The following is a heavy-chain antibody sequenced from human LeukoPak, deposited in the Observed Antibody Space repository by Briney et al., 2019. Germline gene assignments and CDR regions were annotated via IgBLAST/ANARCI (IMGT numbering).Heavy chain of an antibody. CDR2: ISGNEYNI. CDR1: GFTFGVYS. J-gene: IGHJ4*02. D-gene: IGHD3-3*01. Sequence: GGSQRLSCGRSGFTFGVYSMSWVRQVPGKGLEWVASISGNEYNIKYADSVKGRFTVSRDNAKTKLYLEMKSLRPDDTAIYYCTKGPGGVGLELPSVLGVVDFWGQGTLVTVPS. CDR3: TKGPGGVGLELPSVLGVVDF. V-gene: IGHV3-23*01.